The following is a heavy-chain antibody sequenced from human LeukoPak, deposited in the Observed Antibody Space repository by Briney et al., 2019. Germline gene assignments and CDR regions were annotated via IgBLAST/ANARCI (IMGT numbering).Heavy chain of an antibody. J-gene: IGHJ3*02. D-gene: IGHD3-22*01. CDR1: GFTFSSYA. CDR2: ISGSGGST. CDR3: AKGYNEQNPITMIVVVFHDAFDI. Sequence: PGGSLRLSCAASGFTFSSYAMSWVRQAPGKGLEWVSAISGSGGSTYYADSVKGRFTISRDNSKNTLYLQMNSLRAEDTAVYYCAKGYNEQNPITMIVVVFHDAFDIWGQGTMVTVSS. V-gene: IGHV3-23*01.